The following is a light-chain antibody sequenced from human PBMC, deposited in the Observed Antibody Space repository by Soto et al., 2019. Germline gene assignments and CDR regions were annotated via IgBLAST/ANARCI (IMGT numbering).Light chain of an antibody. CDR3: QQYGGSPYT. V-gene: IGKV3-20*01. CDR1: QSVSSSY. Sequence: EIVLTQSPGTLSLSPGERATLSCSASQSVSSSYLAWYQQKPGQAPRLLIYAASTRATGIPDRFSGSGSGADFTLTISRLEPEDFAVYYCQQYGGSPYTFGQATKLEIK. CDR2: AAS. J-gene: IGKJ2*01.